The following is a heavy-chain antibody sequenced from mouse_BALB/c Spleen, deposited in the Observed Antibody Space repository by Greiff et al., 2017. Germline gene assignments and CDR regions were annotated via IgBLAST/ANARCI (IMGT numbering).Heavy chain of an antibody. V-gene: IGHV1S22*01. CDR2: IYPGSGST. J-gene: IGHJ3*01. Sequence: LQQPGSELVRPGASVKLSCKASGYTFTSYWMHWVKQRPGQGLEWIGNIYPGSGSTNYDEKFKSKATLTVDTSSSTAYMQLSSLTSEDSAVYYCTYYVFAYWGQGTLVTVSA. CDR1: GYTFTSYW. D-gene: IGHD2-1*01. CDR3: TYYVFAY.